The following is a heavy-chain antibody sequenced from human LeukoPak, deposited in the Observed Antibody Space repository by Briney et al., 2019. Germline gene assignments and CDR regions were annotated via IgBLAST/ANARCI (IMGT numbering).Heavy chain of an antibody. V-gene: IGHV3-48*01. CDR1: GFTFSSYS. J-gene: IGHJ6*03. CDR2: ISSSSSTI. CDR3: ARDHPYCSSTSCYRFFDYYYYMDV. Sequence: PGGSPRLSCAASGFTFSSYSMNWVRQAPGKGLEWVSYISSSSSTIYYADSVKGRFTISRDNAKNSLYLQMNSLRAEDTAVYYCARDHPYCSSTSCYRFFDYYYYMDVWGKGTTVTVS. D-gene: IGHD2-2*02.